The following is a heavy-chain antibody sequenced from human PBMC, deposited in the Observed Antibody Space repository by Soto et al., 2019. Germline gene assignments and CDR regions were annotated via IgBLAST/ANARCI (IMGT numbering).Heavy chain of an antibody. Sequence: PSETLSLTCTVPGGSISSYYWSWIRQPPGKGLEWIGYIYYSGSTNYNPSLKSRVTISVDTSKNQFSLKLSSVTAADTAVYYCARAESSGYYLPPYFDYWGQGTLVTAPQ. CDR2: IYYSGST. V-gene: IGHV4-59*01. D-gene: IGHD3-22*01. CDR3: ARAESSGYYLPPYFDY. J-gene: IGHJ4*02. CDR1: GGSISSYY.